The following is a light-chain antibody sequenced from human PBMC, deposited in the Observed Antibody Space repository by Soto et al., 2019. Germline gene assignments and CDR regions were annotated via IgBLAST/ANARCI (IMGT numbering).Light chain of an antibody. CDR2: GAS. Sequence: EIVMTQSPATLSVSPGGRATLSCRASQSIGDTLAWYQQKPGQPPRLLIYGASSRVTGFPARFSGSGSGTDFTLTISCLQADDFADYYCQQYDNRPWTFGQGNKVEIK. CDR3: QQYDNRPWT. J-gene: IGKJ1*01. V-gene: IGKV3-15*01. CDR1: QSIGDT.